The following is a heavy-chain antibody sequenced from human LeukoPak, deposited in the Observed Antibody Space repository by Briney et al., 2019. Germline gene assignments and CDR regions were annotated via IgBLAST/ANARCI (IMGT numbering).Heavy chain of an antibody. D-gene: IGHD3-22*01. J-gene: IGHJ4*02. CDR2: ISSSSSTI. CDR3: AREILYDSIGYYQDY. CDR1: GFTFSIYA. V-gene: IGHV3-48*01. Sequence: GGSLRLSCAASGFTFSIYAMNWVRQAPGKGREWVSYISSSSSTIYYADFVKGRFTISRDNAKNSLYLQMNSLRAEDTALYYCAREILYDSIGYYQDYWGQGTLVTVSS.